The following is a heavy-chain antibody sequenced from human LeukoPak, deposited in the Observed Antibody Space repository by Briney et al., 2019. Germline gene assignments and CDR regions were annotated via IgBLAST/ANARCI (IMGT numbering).Heavy chain of an antibody. J-gene: IGHJ4*02. CDR3: ARGLSIAAAGTFDY. CDR1: GVSISSHY. D-gene: IGHD6-13*01. Sequence: SETLSLTCTVSGVSISSHYWSWIRQPPGKGLEWIGYIYYSGSTNYNPSLKSRVTISVDTSKNQFSLKLSSVTAADTAVYYCARGLSIAAAGTFDYWGQGTLVTVSS. CDR2: IYYSGST. V-gene: IGHV4-59*11.